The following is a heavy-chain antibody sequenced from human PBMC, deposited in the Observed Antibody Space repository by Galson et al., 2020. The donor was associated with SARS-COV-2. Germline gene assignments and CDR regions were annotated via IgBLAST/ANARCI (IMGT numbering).Heavy chain of an antibody. CDR2: ISGSGGST. D-gene: IGHD3-22*01. CDR3: VVADAFDI. J-gene: IGHJ3*02. V-gene: IGHV3-23*01. CDR1: GFTFSNYA. Sequence: GGSLRLSCAASGFTFSNYAMSWVRQAPGKGLEWVSTISGSGGSTDYADSVKGRFTISRDNSKNTLFLQMNTLRAKDTALYYAVVADAFDIWGQGTMVTVSS.